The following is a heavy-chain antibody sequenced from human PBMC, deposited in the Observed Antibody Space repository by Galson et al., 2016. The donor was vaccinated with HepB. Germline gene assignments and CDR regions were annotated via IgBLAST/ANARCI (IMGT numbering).Heavy chain of an antibody. Sequence: SVQVACKASGCNCVYNGLGGLRQAPGQGREWMGWIRAHNTTTNVGPYAQKFQGRVTMTTETSTNTAYVELRSLRSDDTARYFCARDGNPNDWDNMLDFWGHGVLVTVSS. CDR1: GCNCVYNG. J-gene: IGHJ4*01. D-gene: IGHD1/OR15-1a*01. V-gene: IGHV1-18*01. CDR2: IRAHNTTT. CDR3: ARDGNPNDWDNMLDF.